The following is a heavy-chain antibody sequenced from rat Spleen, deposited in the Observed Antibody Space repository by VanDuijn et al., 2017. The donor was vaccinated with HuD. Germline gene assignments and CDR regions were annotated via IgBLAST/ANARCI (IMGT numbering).Heavy chain of an antibody. CDR1: GFTFSNYG. CDR3: ARPINYGGYSELLDY. V-gene: IGHV5-19*01. J-gene: IGHJ2*01. D-gene: IGHD1-11*01. CDR2: ISYDGTAT. Sequence: EVQLVESGGGLVQPGRSLKLSCAASGFTFSNYGMHWIRQAPTKGLEWVASISYDGTATYYPDSVKGRFTISRDNAKSSLYLQMNSLKSEDTATYYCARPINYGGYSELLDYWGQGVMVTVSS.